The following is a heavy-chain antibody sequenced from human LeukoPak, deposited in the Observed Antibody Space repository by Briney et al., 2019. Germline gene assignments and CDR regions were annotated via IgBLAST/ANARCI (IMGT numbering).Heavy chain of an antibody. CDR2: IFYTGDT. CDR3: ARHPFATPFDY. V-gene: IGHV4-59*08. CDR1: GDSITDSY. Sequence: PSETLSLTCSVSGDSITDSYWSWIRQPPGKGLEWIGYIFYTGDTNSNPSLKSRVTVSLDTSKNQFSLRLTSVTAADTAVYYCARHPFATPFDYWGLGILVTVSS. D-gene: IGHD2-15*01. J-gene: IGHJ4*02.